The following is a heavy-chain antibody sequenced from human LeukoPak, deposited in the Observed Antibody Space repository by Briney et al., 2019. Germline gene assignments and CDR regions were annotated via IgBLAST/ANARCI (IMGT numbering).Heavy chain of an antibody. Sequence: GESLKLSCQGSGYNFTSYWIGWVRQMPGKGLECMGIIYPGDSDTRFSPSFQGQVTISADKSIRTAYLQWSSLKASDTAMYYCARHETGPFFDYWGQGTLVTVSS. CDR2: IYPGDSDT. CDR3: ARHETGPFFDY. D-gene: IGHD3-10*01. CDR1: GYNFTSYW. J-gene: IGHJ4*02. V-gene: IGHV5-51*01.